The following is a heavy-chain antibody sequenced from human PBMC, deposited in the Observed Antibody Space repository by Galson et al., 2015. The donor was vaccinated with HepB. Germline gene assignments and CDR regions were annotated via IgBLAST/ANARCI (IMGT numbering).Heavy chain of an antibody. CDR1: GYTFTSYA. Sequence: SVKVSCKASGYTFTSYAMNWVRQAPGQGLEWMGWINTNTGNPTYAQGFTGRFVFSLDTSVSTAYLQISSLKAEDTAVYYCAREDALAARPTFDPWGQGTLVTVSS. CDR3: AREDALAARPTFDP. D-gene: IGHD6-6*01. CDR2: INTNTGNP. V-gene: IGHV7-4-1*02. J-gene: IGHJ5*02.